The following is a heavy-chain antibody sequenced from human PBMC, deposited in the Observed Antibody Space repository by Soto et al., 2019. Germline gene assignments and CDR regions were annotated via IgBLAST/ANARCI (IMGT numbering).Heavy chain of an antibody. CDR3: ARRDDFWRRRLYYFDY. J-gene: IGHJ4*02. Sequence: ASETLSLTCTVSGGSISSGGYYWSWIRQHPGKGPEWIGYIYYSGSTYYNPSLKSRVTISVDTSKNQFSLKLSSVTAADTAVYYCARRDDFWRRRLYYFDYWGQGTLVTVSS. CDR2: IYYSGST. V-gene: IGHV4-31*03. CDR1: GGSISSGGYY. D-gene: IGHD3-3*01.